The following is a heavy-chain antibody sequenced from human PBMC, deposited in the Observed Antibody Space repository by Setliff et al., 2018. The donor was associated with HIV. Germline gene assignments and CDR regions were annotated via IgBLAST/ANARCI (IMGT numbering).Heavy chain of an antibody. CDR2: ISSSGDTR. CDR3: ARAAAYFNFWTGYHPHAFDI. Sequence: GGSLRLSCAASGFPFSSYSMNWFRQAPGKGLEWVSYISSSGDTRYYADSVKGRFTISRDNAKNSLYLHMNSLRAEDTAVYYCARAAAYFNFWTGYHPHAFDIWGQGTMVTVSS. CDR1: GFPFSSYS. V-gene: IGHV3-48*04. D-gene: IGHD3-3*01. J-gene: IGHJ3*02.